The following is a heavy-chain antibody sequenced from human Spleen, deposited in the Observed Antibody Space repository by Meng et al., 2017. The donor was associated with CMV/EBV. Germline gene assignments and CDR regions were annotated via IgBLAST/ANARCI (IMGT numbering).Heavy chain of an antibody. V-gene: IGHV4-59*01. CDR2: IYYTGST. Sequence: GSLRLSCTVSGGSISSYYWSWIRQPPGKGLEWIGYIYYTGSTNYNPSLKRRVAISVETSRHQFSLRLSSVTAADTAVYYCAKAGSSSSYSSSWYNALDFWGHGTLVTVSS. CDR1: GGSISSYY. D-gene: IGHD6-13*01. J-gene: IGHJ5*01. CDR3: AKAGSSSSYSSSWYNALDF.